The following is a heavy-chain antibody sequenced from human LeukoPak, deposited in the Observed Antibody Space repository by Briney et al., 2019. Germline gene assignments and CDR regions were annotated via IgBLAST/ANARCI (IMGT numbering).Heavy chain of an antibody. CDR3: AKRSDYGANWNYFDY. J-gene: IGHJ4*02. CDR1: GFTFTSYG. Sequence: GGSLRLSCGASGFTFTSYGMIWVGQPPGRGRDGVAAISSGGVSKYYADSVKGRFTISRDNSKNTLYLQMNSLRAEDTAVYYCAKRSDYGANWNYFDYWGQGTPVTVSS. V-gene: IGHV3-23*01. D-gene: IGHD4-23*01. CDR2: ISSGGVSK.